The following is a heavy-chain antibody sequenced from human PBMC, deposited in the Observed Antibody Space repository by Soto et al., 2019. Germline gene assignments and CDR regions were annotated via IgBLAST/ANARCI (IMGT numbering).Heavy chain of an antibody. CDR1: GFTFSTYG. V-gene: IGHV3-30*02. CDR3: ARGLDYDSSGYYLDF. Sequence: GGSLRLSCAASGFTFSTYGMHWVRQAPGKGLEWVAFIQYHGINKDYADSVKGRFTISRDNSRNTLYLQMNSLRAEDTAVYYCARGLDYDSSGYYLDFWGQGALVTVSS. CDR2: IQYHGINK. J-gene: IGHJ4*02. D-gene: IGHD3-22*01.